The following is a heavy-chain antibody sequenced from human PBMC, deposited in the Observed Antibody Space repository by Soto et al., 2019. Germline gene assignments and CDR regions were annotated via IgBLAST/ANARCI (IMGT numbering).Heavy chain of an antibody. V-gene: IGHV1-18*01. CDR3: ARVQSGYDFAY. CDR1: GYTFTSYG. D-gene: IGHD5-12*01. Sequence: ASVKVSCKASGYTFTSYGINWVRQAPGQGLEWMGWISANNGNTHYAQKPQGRVTMTTDTSTSTAYMELRSLRSDDTAVYYCARVQSGYDFAYWGQGTLVTVSS. J-gene: IGHJ4*02. CDR2: ISANNGNT.